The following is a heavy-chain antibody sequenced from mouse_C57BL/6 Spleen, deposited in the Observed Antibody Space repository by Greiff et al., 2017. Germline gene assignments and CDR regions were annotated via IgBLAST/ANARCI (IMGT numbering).Heavy chain of an antibody. CDR1: GFTFSSYT. CDR2: ISGGGGNT. J-gene: IGHJ2*01. D-gene: IGHD2-1*01. Sequence: EVKLVESGGGLVKPGGSLKLSCAASGFTFSSYTMSWVRQTPEKRLEWVATISGGGGNTYYPDSVKGRFTISRDNAKNTLYLQMSSLRSEDTALYYCERQGYYGNFFDYWGQGTTLTVSS. V-gene: IGHV5-9*01. CDR3: ERQGYYGNFFDY.